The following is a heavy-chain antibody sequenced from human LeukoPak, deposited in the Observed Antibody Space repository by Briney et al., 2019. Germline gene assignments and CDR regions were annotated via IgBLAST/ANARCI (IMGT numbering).Heavy chain of an antibody. D-gene: IGHD2-21*02. J-gene: IGHJ4*02. CDR3: ARGVTADLCFAY. Sequence: SETLSLTCTVSGASISSYYWSWIRQPPAKGLEWIGYFDYSGSTNYNPSLKSRVTISVDTSRYKFYLKLNSVTAADTAVYYCARGVTADLCFAYWGQGTLVTVSS. V-gene: IGHV4-59*01. CDR2: FDYSGST. CDR1: GASISSYY.